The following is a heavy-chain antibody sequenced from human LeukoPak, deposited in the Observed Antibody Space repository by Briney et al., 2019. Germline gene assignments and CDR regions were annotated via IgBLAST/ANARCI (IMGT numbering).Heavy chain of an antibody. Sequence: ASVKVSCKVSGYTLTELSMHWVRQAPGKGLEWMGGFDPEDGETIYARKFQGRVTMTEDTSTDTAYMELSSLRSEDTAVYYCXXXXXXXXXXIAVAGTPFDYWGQGTLVTVSS. D-gene: IGHD6-19*01. CDR1: GYTLTELS. V-gene: IGHV1-24*01. CDR2: FDPEDGET. J-gene: IGHJ4*02. CDR3: XXXXXXXXXXIAVAGTPFDY.